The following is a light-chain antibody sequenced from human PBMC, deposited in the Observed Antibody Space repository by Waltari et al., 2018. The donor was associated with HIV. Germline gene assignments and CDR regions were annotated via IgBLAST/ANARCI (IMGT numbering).Light chain of an antibody. J-gene: IGKJ5*01. CDR2: DAS. V-gene: IGKV3-11*01. CDR1: QSISNR. CDR3: HEYGSSPPRT. Sequence: TVLTQSPGTLSLSPGERATLSCRASQSISNRVAWYQQKPGQAPRLLIYDASNRASAIPARFSGSGSGTDFTLTISGLEPEDFAVYYCHEYGSSPPRTFGQGTRLEIK.